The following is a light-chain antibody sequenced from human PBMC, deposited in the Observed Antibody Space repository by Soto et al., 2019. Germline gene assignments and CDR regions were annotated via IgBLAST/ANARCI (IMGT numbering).Light chain of an antibody. CDR2: KAS. V-gene: IGKV1-5*03. Sequence: DIQMTQSPSTLSAAVGDRVTITCRASQSISSWLAWYQQKPGKAPKLMIYKASSLESRVPSRFSGSRSGTEFTLTISSLQPDDFATYFCQQYNSYPWPFGQWTNVEIK. J-gene: IGKJ1*01. CDR1: QSISSW. CDR3: QQYNSYPWP.